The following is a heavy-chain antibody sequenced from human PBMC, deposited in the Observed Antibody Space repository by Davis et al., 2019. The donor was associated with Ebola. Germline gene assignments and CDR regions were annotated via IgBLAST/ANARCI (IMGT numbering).Heavy chain of an antibody. Sequence: GGSLRPSCAASGSTLPTYSTNGVRKAPGKGLEWVSSISSSSSYIYYAHSVKGRFTISRDNAKNSLYLQMNSLRAEDTAVYYCARVGSSTSLDYWGQGTLVTVSS. CDR2: ISSSSSYI. J-gene: IGHJ4*02. V-gene: IGHV3-21*01. CDR1: GSTLPTYS. D-gene: IGHD2-2*01. CDR3: ARVGSSTSLDY.